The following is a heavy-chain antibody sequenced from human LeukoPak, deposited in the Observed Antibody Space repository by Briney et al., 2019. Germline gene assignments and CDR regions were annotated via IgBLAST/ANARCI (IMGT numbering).Heavy chain of an antibody. Sequence: SETLSLTCTVSGGSISRYYWSWIRQPPGKGLEWIGYIYYSGSTNYNPSLKSRVTISVDTSKNQFSLKLSSVTAADTAVYYCARHYEPYDFWSGRNWFDPWGQGTLVTVSS. CDR1: GGSISRYY. CDR3: ARHYEPYDFWSGRNWFDP. V-gene: IGHV4-59*08. D-gene: IGHD3-3*01. J-gene: IGHJ5*02. CDR2: IYYSGST.